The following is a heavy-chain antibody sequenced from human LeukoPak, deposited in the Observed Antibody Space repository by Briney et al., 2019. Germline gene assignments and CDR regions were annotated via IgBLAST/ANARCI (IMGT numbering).Heavy chain of an antibody. Sequence: PGGSLRLSCAASGFTFSSYAMSWVRQAPGKGLEWVSTINAGGSTYYADSVKGRFTISRDNSKNTQYLQMNSLRAEDTAVYYCAKRYAGAGTSYYFDYWGQGTLVTVSS. D-gene: IGHD6-19*01. V-gene: IGHV3-23*01. CDR3: AKRYAGAGTSYYFDY. CDR2: INAGGST. J-gene: IGHJ4*02. CDR1: GFTFSSYA.